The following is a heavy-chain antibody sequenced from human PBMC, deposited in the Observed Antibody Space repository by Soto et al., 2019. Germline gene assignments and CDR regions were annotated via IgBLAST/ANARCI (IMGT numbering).Heavy chain of an antibody. CDR2: MFFRGTT. Sequence: QVQLQESGPGLVKTSETLSLTCTVSGASISGSYWSWLRQPPGKGLEWIAYMFFRGTTNYNPSLRSRVSMSGDTSKNQFSLNLSSVTAADTAVYFCARVSAGPWGSDPPHFDHWGQGTLVTVSS. J-gene: IGHJ4*02. CDR3: ARVSAGPWGSDPPHFDH. V-gene: IGHV4-59*01. D-gene: IGHD7-27*01. CDR1: GASISGSY.